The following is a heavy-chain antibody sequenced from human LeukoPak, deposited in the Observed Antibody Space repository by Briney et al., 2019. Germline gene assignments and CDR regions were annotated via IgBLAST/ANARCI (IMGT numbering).Heavy chain of an antibody. J-gene: IGHJ4*02. V-gene: IGHV3-30*03. Sequence: GRSLRLSCAASGFTFSIYGMHWVRQAPGKGLEWVAVISYDGSNKYYADSVKGRFTISRDNSKNTLYLQMNSLRAEDTAVYYCAREMIAVAGPFDYWGQGTLVTVSS. D-gene: IGHD6-19*01. CDR3: AREMIAVAGPFDY. CDR1: GFTFSIYG. CDR2: ISYDGSNK.